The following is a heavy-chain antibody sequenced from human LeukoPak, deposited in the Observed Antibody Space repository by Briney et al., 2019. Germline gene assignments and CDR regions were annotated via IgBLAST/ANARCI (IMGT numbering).Heavy chain of an antibody. CDR3: ARGLTLRFLEWFRRPTDYMDV. CDR1: GASVSSSSYY. CDR2: VYYSGGT. V-gene: IGHV4-39*07. Sequence: SETLSLTCTVSGASVSSSSYYWGWIRQPPGKGLEWIGTVYYSGGTYYNPSLKSRVTISVDTSKNQFSLKLSSVTAADTAVYYCARGLTLRFLEWFRRPTDYMDVWGKGTTVTVSS. D-gene: IGHD3-3*01. J-gene: IGHJ6*03.